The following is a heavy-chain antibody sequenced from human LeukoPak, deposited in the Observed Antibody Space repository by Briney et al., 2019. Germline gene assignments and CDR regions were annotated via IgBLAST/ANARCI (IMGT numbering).Heavy chain of an antibody. CDR2: IYNDGCNK. CDR3: ARTPYYYGMDV. V-gene: IGHV3-33*01. Sequence: GVSLRLSCAASGFSFSTYGMHWVRQAPGKGLEWVAIIYNDGCNKYYADSVKGRFTVSRDNSKNTLDLQMNSLRAEDTAVYYCARTPYYYGMDVWGQGTTVTVS. J-gene: IGHJ6*02. CDR1: GFSFSTYG.